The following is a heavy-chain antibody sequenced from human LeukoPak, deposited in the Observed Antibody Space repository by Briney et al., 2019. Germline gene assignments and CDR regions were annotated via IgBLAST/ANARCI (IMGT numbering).Heavy chain of an antibody. Sequence: GGSLRLSCAASGFTFDDYGMSWVRQAPGKGLEWVSGINWNGGSTGYADSVKGRFTISRGNAKNSLYLQMNSLRAEDTALYYCARVGVLGYMDVWGKGTTVTVSS. CDR2: INWNGGST. J-gene: IGHJ6*03. V-gene: IGHV3-20*04. CDR1: GFTFDDYG. CDR3: ARVGVLGYMDV. D-gene: IGHD7-27*01.